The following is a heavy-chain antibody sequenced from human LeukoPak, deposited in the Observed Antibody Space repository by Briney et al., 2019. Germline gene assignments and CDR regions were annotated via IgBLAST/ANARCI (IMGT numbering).Heavy chain of an antibody. CDR3: ARDVLDTMIVN. D-gene: IGHD3-22*01. J-gene: IGHJ4*02. Sequence: PSETLSLTCTVSGGSISSSSYYWGWIRQPPGKGLERIGSIYYSGSTYYNPSLKSRVTISVDTSKNQFSLKLSSVTAADTAVYYCARDVLDTMIVNWGQGTLVTVSS. V-gene: IGHV4-39*02. CDR2: IYYSGST. CDR1: GGSISSSSYY.